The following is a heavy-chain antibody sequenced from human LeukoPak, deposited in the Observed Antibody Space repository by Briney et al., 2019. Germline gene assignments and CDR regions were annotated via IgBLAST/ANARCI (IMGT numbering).Heavy chain of an antibody. V-gene: IGHV3-23*01. CDR1: GFPFSSYA. D-gene: IGHD3-22*01. J-gene: IGHJ4*02. Sequence: GGSLRVSCAASGFPFSSYAINWVRQAPGKGLEWVSGISGSGGSTYYADPVKGRFTISRDNSKNTLYLQMNSLRAEDTAVYYCAKGGGAYYSDSSTYSAPFEHWGQGTLVTVSS. CDR2: ISGSGGST. CDR3: AKGGGAYYSDSSTYSAPFEH.